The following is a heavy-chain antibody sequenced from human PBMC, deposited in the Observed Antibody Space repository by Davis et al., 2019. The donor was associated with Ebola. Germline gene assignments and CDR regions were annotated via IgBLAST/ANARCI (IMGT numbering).Heavy chain of an antibody. Sequence: GESLRLSCAASGFTFSTYVMRWVRQAPGKGLEWVSSMNSAGSFAYYADSVKGRFTISRDNAKDSLYLQMTSLRDEDTAVYYCARSRGSTVTPFDYWGQGTLVTVSS. CDR3: ARSRGSTVTPFDY. D-gene: IGHD4-17*01. CDR1: GFTFSTYV. J-gene: IGHJ4*02. CDR2: MNSAGSFA. V-gene: IGHV3-21*01.